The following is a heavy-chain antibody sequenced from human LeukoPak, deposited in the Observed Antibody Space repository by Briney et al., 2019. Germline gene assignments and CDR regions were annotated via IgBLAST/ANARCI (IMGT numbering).Heavy chain of an antibody. CDR3: VKDRLIDY. V-gene: IGHV3-64D*09. D-gene: IGHD2-21*01. Sequence: HPGGSLRLSCTVSGFTFSAYAMHWVRQAPGRGLQYVSSISSDGVKTYYADSVKGRFTISRDNSKNTLYLQMSRLRLEDTAVYYCVKDRLIDYWAQGALVTVSS. CDR2: ISSDGVKT. J-gene: IGHJ4*02. CDR1: GFTFSAYA.